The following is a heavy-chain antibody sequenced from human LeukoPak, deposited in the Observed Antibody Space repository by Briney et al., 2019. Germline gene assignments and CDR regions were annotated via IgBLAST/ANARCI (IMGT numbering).Heavy chain of an antibody. Sequence: GASVKVSCQASGGTFSSYAISWLRQAPGQGLEWMGGIIPICGTANYAQKYEGRVTITADESTSTAYMELSSLRSEDTAVYYCARDRRKSSRTVLRYFDWLFNGAIFDYWGQGTLVTVSS. D-gene: IGHD3-9*01. J-gene: IGHJ4*02. CDR1: GGTFSSYA. V-gene: IGHV1-69*13. CDR3: ARDRRKSSRTVLRYFDWLFNGAIFDY. CDR2: IIPICGTA.